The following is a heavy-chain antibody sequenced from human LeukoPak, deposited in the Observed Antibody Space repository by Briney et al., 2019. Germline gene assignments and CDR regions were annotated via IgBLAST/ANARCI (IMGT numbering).Heavy chain of an antibody. D-gene: IGHD3-9*01. Sequence: PSETLSLTCTVSGGSISSSSYYWGWIRQPPGKGLEWIGSIYYSGSTYYNPSLKSRVTISVDTSKNQFSLKLSSVTAADTAVYYCARDPTYYDIPWGWGQGTLVTVSS. J-gene: IGHJ4*02. CDR1: GGSISSSSYY. CDR2: IYYSGST. V-gene: IGHV4-39*07. CDR3: ARDPTYYDIPWG.